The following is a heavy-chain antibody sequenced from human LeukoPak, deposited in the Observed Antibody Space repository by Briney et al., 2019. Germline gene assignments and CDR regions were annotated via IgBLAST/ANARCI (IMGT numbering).Heavy chain of an antibody. D-gene: IGHD5-18*01. CDR3: VKVDT. Sequence: GGSLRLSCAASGFTFNNYGMHWVRQAPGKGLEWVAFIRYNGNNQYYADSVKGRFTISRDNSKNTLYLQMDSLSAEDTAVYYCVKVDTWGQGTLVTVSS. CDR1: GFTFNNYG. CDR2: IRYNGNNQ. V-gene: IGHV3-30*02. J-gene: IGHJ4*02.